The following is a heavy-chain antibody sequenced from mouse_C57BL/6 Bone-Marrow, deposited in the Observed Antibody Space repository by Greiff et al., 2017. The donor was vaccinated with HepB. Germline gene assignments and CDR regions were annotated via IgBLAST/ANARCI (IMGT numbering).Heavy chain of an antibody. Sequence: QVQLQQPGAELVKPGASVTMSCKASGYTFTSYWITWVKQRPGQGLEWIGDIYPGSGSTYYNEKFKSKATLTVDTSSSTAYMQLSSLTSEDSAVYYCGGGYYEVYYFDRWGQGTTLTVSS. D-gene: IGHD2-3*01. CDR2: IYPGSGST. J-gene: IGHJ2*01. CDR1: GYTFTSYW. CDR3: GGGYYEVYYFDR. V-gene: IGHV1-55*01.